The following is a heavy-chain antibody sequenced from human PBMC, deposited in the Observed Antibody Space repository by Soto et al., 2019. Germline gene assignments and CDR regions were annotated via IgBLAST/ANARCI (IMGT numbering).Heavy chain of an antibody. J-gene: IGHJ4*02. Sequence: EMQLLESGGGLVQPGGSLRLSCAASGFTFSHYAMSWVRQAPGKGLEWVSTIIAGGGDTYYAESVKGRFTISRDNSKNTLYMQMNCLRAEVTALYYCAKKYCSDSGTYLYHFDCWGQGTLVTVSS. CDR1: GFTFSHYA. CDR2: IIAGGGDT. D-gene: IGHD3-10*01. CDR3: AKKYCSDSGTYLYHFDC. V-gene: IGHV3-23*01.